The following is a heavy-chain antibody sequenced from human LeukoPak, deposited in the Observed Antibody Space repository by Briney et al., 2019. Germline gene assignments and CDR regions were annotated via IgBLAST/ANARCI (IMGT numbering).Heavy chain of an antibody. Sequence: GASVKVSCKASGYTFTSYGISWVRQAPVQGLEWMGWISAYNGNTNYAQKLQGRVTMTTDTSTSTAYMELRSLRSDDTAVYYCARVSEERWYYTGDYYYYMDVWGKGTTVTVSS. CDR1: GYTFTSYG. CDR2: ISAYNGNT. J-gene: IGHJ6*03. D-gene: IGHD6-13*01. V-gene: IGHV1-18*01. CDR3: ARVSEERWYYTGDYYYYMDV.